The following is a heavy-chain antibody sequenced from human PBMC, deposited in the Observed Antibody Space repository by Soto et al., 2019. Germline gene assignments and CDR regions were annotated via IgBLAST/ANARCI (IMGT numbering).Heavy chain of an antibody. CDR2: ISGSGGMT. D-gene: IGHD1-26*01. Sequence: PGGSLRLSCAASGFIFSGYAMNWVRHVPGKGLQWVSSISGSGGMTYYTDSVKGRFTISRDNSKNTVYVQMSSLRDDDTAIYYCAKDRGLTGGTPDIWGQGTMVTVSS. CDR1: GFIFSGYA. V-gene: IGHV3-23*01. CDR3: AKDRGLTGGTPDI. J-gene: IGHJ3*02.